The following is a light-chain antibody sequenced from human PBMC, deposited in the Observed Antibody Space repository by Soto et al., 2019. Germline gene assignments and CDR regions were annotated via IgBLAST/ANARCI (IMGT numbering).Light chain of an antibody. J-gene: IGLJ1*01. Sequence: QSVLTQPASVSGSPGQSITISCTGTGSDIGDYKYVSWYQQRPGKAPKLMIYEVSNRPSGVSNRFSGSKSGNTASLTISGLQADDEADYYCSSYSSTNTPYVFGTGTKVTV. CDR3: SSYSSTNTPYV. V-gene: IGLV2-14*01. CDR2: EVS. CDR1: GSDIGDYKY.